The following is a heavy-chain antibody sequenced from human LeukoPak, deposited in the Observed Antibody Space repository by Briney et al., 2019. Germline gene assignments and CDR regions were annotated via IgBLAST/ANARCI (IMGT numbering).Heavy chain of an antibody. CDR1: GGSISSSSYY. Sequence: PSETLSLTCTVSGGSISSSSYYWGWIRQPPGKGLEWIGSIYYSGSTYYNPSLKSRVTISVDTSKNQFSLKPSSVTAADTAVYYCARLPVTHYFDYWGQGTLVTVSS. CDR3: ARLPVTHYFDY. D-gene: IGHD4-17*01. V-gene: IGHV4-39*01. CDR2: IYYSGST. J-gene: IGHJ4*02.